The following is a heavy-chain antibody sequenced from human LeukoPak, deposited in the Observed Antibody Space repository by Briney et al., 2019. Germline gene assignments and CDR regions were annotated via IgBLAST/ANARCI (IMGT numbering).Heavy chain of an antibody. CDR1: GYTFTTYW. J-gene: IGHJ4*02. CDR3: ARRGYYDSSGYPNPFDY. V-gene: IGHV5-51*01. Sequence: GESLKISCEGSGYTFTTYWIGWVRQMPGKGLEWMGNIYPGDSDTTYSPSFQGQVTISADKSINTAYLQWSSLKASDTAMYYCARRGYYDSSGYPNPFDYWGQGTLVTVSS. D-gene: IGHD3-22*01. CDR2: IYPGDSDT.